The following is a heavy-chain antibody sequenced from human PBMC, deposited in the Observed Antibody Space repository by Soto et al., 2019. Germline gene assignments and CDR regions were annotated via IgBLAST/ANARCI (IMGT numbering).Heavy chain of an antibody. Sequence: ASVKVSCKASGYTFTGFYMHWVRQAPGQGLEWMGWINPNSGGTNYAQRFQGRVTMTRDTSISTVCMALSRLRSEDTAIYFCARVMRSLLSITALDTCGQGTLVTVSS. CDR3: ARVMRSLLSITALDT. D-gene: IGHD3-10*01. CDR2: INPNSGGT. CDR1: GYTFTGFY. V-gene: IGHV1-2*02. J-gene: IGHJ5*02.